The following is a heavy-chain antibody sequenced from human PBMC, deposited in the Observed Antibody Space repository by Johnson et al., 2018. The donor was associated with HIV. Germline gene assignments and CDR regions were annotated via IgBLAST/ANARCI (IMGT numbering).Heavy chain of an antibody. CDR3: AKQYFGSGGSVHAFDI. CDR1: GFTFSDYY. J-gene: IGHJ3*02. Sequence: QVQLMESGGGLVKPGGSLRLSCAASGFTFSDYYMSWIRQAPGKGLEWVSYISSSGSTIYYADSVKGRFTISRDNSKNTLYVQMNSLRPEDTAVYSCAKQYFGSGGSVHAFDIWGQGTLVTVSS. CDR2: ISSSGSTI. D-gene: IGHD3-10*01. V-gene: IGHV3-11*04.